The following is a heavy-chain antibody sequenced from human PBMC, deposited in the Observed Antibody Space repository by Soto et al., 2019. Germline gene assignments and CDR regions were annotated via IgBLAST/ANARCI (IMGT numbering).Heavy chain of an antibody. V-gene: IGHV1-24*01. CDR2: FDPEDGET. D-gene: IGHD2-2*01. Sequence: ASVKVSCKVSGYTLTELSMHWVRQAPGKGLEWMGGFDPEDGETIYAQKFQGRVTMTEDTSTNTAYMELSSLRSEDTAVYYCARVPRYSSDIVQVPAVMFEDWFDPCGQGTLVTVSS. CDR3: ARVPRYSSDIVQVPAVMFEDWFDP. J-gene: IGHJ5*02. CDR1: GYTLTELS.